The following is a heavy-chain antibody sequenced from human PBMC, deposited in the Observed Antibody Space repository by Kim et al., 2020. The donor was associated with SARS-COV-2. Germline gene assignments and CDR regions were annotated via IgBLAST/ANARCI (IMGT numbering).Heavy chain of an antibody. D-gene: IGHD2-21*01. J-gene: IGHJ6*01. CDR2: IYYSGST. V-gene: IGHV4-59*01. CDR3: SSSPHIPRGYYYYSMDV. CDR1: GGSISSYY. Sequence: SETLSLTCTVSGGSISSYYWSWIRQPPGKGLEWIGYIYYSGSTNYNPSLKSRVTISVDTSKNQFSLKLSSVTAADTAVYYCSSSPHIPRGYYYYSMDVSG.